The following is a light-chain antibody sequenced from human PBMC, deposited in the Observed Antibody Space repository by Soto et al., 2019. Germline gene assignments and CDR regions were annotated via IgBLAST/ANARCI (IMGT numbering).Light chain of an antibody. V-gene: IGKV2-28*01. J-gene: IGKJ1*01. CDR1: QSLLHSNGNTY. Sequence: DVVMTQSPLSLPVTPGEPASISCRSSQSLLHSNGNTYLDWYLQKPGQSPQLLIYLSFNRASGVPDRFGGSGTGTDFTLRISRVEAEDVGVYYCMQGLHGPWTFGQGTKVEIK. CDR3: MQGLHGPWT. CDR2: LSF.